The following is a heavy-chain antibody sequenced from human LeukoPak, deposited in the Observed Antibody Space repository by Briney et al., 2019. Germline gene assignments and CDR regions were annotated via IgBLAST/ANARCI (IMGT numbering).Heavy chain of an antibody. J-gene: IGHJ3*01. Sequence: GGSLRLSCAASGFTFSDYYMSWIRQAPGKGLEWISYISGSNITIYYTDSVKGRFTISRDNTKKLLYLQMDSLRAEDTATYYCARRSWSHAFDVWGRGTFVTVSS. CDR3: ARRSWSHAFDV. CDR1: GFTFSDYY. V-gene: IGHV3-11*01. D-gene: IGHD2-15*01. CDR2: ISGSNITI.